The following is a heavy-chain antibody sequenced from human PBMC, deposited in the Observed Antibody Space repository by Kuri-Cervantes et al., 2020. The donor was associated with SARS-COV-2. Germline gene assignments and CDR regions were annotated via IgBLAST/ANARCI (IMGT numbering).Heavy chain of an antibody. CDR2: IIPIFGTA. J-gene: IGHJ4*02. V-gene: IGHV1-69*05. CDR3: ARDLRWAAAGKATSVDY. D-gene: IGHD6-13*01. Sequence: SVKVSCKASGGTFSSYAISWVRQAPGQGLEWMGGIIPIFGTANYAQKFQGRVTMTRDTSISTAYMELSRLRSDDTAVYYCARDLRWAAAGKATSVDYWGQGTLVTVSS. CDR1: GGTFSSYA.